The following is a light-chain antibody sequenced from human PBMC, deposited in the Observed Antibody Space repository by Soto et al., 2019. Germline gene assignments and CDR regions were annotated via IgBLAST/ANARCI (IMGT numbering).Light chain of an antibody. CDR2: RNN. J-gene: IGLJ7*01. CDR1: NSNIGSNY. V-gene: IGLV1-47*01. CDR3: AAWDDSLSGVV. Sequence: QSVLTQPPSASGTPGQRVTISCSGGNSNIGSNYVYWYQQLPGTAPKLLIYRNNQRPSGVPDRFSGSKSGTSASLAISGLRSEDEADYHCAAWDDSLSGVVFGGGTQLTVL.